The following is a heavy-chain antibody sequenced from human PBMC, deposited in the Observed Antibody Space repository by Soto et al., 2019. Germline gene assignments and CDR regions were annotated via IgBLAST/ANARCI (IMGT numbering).Heavy chain of an antibody. D-gene: IGHD6-19*01. J-gene: IGHJ3*02. V-gene: IGHV2-5*02. CDR2: IYLDDDK. CDR1: GFLLSTSAVG. Sequence: QITLKECGPTLVKPTQTLTLTCTFSGFLLSTSAVGVGWIRQSPGKALERLPLIYLDDDKRYSPSLKSSLTSTKDTPKNQVVLTMTNMDPVDTATYYCAHRRITVAGPLDDAFCIWGQGTMVTVSS. CDR3: AHRRITVAGPLDDAFCI.